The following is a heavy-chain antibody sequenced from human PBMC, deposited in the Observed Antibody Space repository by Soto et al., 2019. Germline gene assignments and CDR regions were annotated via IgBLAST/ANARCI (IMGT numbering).Heavy chain of an antibody. Sequence: EVQLVESGGGLVKPGGSLSLSCAASGFTFSSYSMNWVRQAPGKGLEWVSSISSSSSYIYYADSVKGRFTISRDNAKNSLYLQMNSLRAEDTAVYYCAEEYYYDSSGYYSGYWGQGTLVTVSS. CDR1: GFTFSSYS. CDR2: ISSSSSYI. CDR3: AEEYYYDSSGYYSGY. J-gene: IGHJ4*02. D-gene: IGHD3-22*01. V-gene: IGHV3-21*01.